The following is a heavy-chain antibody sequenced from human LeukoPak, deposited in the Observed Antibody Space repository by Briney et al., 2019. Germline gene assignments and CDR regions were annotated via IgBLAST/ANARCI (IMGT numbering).Heavy chain of an antibody. CDR3: ASSVPAAVTFDP. V-gene: IGHV1-69*05. J-gene: IGHJ5*02. Sequence: SVKVSCKASGGTFSSYAISWVRQAPGQGLEWMGRIIPIFGTANYAQKFQGRVTITTDESTSTAYMEPSSLRSEDTAVYYCASSVPAAVTFDPWGQGTLVTVSS. CDR2: IIPIFGTA. CDR1: GGTFSSYA. D-gene: IGHD2-2*01.